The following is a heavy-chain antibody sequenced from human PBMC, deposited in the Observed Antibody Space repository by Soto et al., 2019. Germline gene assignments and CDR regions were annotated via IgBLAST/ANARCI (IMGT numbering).Heavy chain of an antibody. V-gene: IGHV1-69*02. CDR1: GGTFSSYT. CDR2: IIPILGIA. D-gene: IGHD6-13*01. CDR3: ARVPTCIAAAASYYYYGMDV. Sequence: SVKVSCKASGGTFSSYTISWVRQAPGQGLEWMGRIIPILGIANYAQKFQGRVTITADKSTSTAYMELSSLRSEDTAVYYCARVPTCIAAAASYYYYGMDVWGQGTTVTVSS. J-gene: IGHJ6*02.